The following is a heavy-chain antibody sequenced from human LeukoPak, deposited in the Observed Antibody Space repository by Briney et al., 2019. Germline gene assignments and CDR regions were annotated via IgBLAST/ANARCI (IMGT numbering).Heavy chain of an antibody. Sequence: SETLSLTCTVSSGSISSYYGSWIRQPPGKGLEWIGNIFYTGSTNYNPSLRNRVTISLDTSKSQFSLRLSSVTAADTAVYYCARFVHCGGDAYYLGYWGQGTLVTVSS. V-gene: IGHV4-59*01. D-gene: IGHD2-21*02. CDR1: SGSISSYY. CDR3: ARFVHCGGDAYYLGY. J-gene: IGHJ4*02. CDR2: IFYTGST.